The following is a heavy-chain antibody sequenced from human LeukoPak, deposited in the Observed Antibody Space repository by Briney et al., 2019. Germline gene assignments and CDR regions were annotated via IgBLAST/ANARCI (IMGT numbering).Heavy chain of an antibody. Sequence: GGSLRLSCAASGFTFSSYSMNWVRQAPGKGLEWVSSISSRSSYIYYADSVKDRFTISRDNAKNSLYLQMNSLRAEDTAVYYCARDKSSSSTYRWFDPWGQGTLVTVSS. CDR2: ISSRSSYI. V-gene: IGHV3-21*01. CDR3: ARDKSSSSTYRWFDP. D-gene: IGHD6-6*01. CDR1: GFTFSSYS. J-gene: IGHJ5*02.